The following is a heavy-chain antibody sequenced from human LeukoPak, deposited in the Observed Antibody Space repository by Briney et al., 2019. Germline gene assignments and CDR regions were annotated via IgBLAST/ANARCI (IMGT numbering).Heavy chain of an antibody. CDR3: ARKAYSYGYALDS. CDR1: GGSFSGYY. V-gene: IGHV4-34*01. D-gene: IGHD5-18*01. J-gene: IGHJ4*02. Sequence: SETLSLTCAVYGGSFSGYYWSWIRQPPGKGLEWIGEINHSGSTNYNPSPKSRVTISVDTSKNQFSLKLSSVTAADTAVYYCARKAYSYGYALDSWGQGTLVTVSS. CDR2: INHSGST.